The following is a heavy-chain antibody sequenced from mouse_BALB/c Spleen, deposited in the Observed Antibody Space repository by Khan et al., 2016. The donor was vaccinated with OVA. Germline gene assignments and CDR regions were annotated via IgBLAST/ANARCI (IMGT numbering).Heavy chain of an antibody. J-gene: IGHJ2*01. CDR2: INPTSGYT. CDR1: GYTFTTYW. CDR3: ARDRIAY. V-gene: IGHV1-7*01. Sequence: VQLQQSGTELAKPGASVKMSCKASGYTFTTYWMHWVKQRPGKGLEWIGYINPTSGYTDYNEKFKDKATLSADKSSSTAYMQLSSLTSEDSAVYYCARDRIAYWGQGTTLTVSS.